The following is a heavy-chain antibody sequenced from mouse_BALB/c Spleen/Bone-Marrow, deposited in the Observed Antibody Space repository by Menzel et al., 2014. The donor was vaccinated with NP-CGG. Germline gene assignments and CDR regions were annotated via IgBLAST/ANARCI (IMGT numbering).Heavy chain of an antibody. J-gene: IGHJ1*01. CDR2: IRNKVKGYTT. CDR1: GFTFTDYY. Sequence: EVQLVESGGGLVQPGGSLRLSCAASGFTFTDYYISWVRQPPGEALEWLGFIRNKVKGYTTDYSASVKGRFTISRDNSQSISYLQMNTLRAEDSATYYCARDENVGIYWYFDVWGAGTTVTVSS. CDR3: ARDENVGIYWYFDV. V-gene: IGHV7-3*02.